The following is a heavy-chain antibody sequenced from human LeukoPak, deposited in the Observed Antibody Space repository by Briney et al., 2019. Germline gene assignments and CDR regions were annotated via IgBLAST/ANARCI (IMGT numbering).Heavy chain of an antibody. V-gene: IGHV3-73*01. CDR3: TGMITFGGVIVIGY. Sequence: GGSLRLSCAASGFTFSGSAMHWVRQASGKGLEWVGRIRSKANSYATAYAASVKGRFTISRDDSKNTAYLQMNSLKTEDTAVYYCTGMITFGGVIVIGYWGQGTLVTVSS. CDR2: IRSKANSYAT. CDR1: GFTFSGSA. J-gene: IGHJ4*02. D-gene: IGHD3-16*02.